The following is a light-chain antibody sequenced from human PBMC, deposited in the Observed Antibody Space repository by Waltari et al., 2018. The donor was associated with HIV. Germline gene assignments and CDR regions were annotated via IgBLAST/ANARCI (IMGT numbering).Light chain of an antibody. Sequence: QSVLTQPPSASETPAQRITISYSGRGDNIHNNFVCWDQQCPATAPKLRIYRNNQRPSGVPDRFSGSKSGMSASLTISGLRSEDAADDYCAAWDDRLSGHVFGTGTKVTVL. CDR2: RNN. CDR3: AAWDDRLSGHV. J-gene: IGLJ1*01. V-gene: IGLV1-47*01. CDR1: GDNIHNNF.